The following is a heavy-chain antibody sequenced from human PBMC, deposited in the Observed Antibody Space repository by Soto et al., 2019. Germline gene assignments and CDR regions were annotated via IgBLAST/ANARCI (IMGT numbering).Heavy chain of an antibody. Sequence: GESLKISCKGSGYSFTSYWIGWVRQMPGKGLEWMGIIYPGDSDTRYSPSFQGQVTISADKSISTAYLQWSSLKASDTAMYYCARGGYSSGWPDYYYGMDVWGQGTTVTVSS. CDR3: ARGGYSSGWPDYYYGMDV. V-gene: IGHV5-51*01. CDR1: GYSFTSYW. J-gene: IGHJ6*02. D-gene: IGHD6-19*01. CDR2: IYPGDSDT.